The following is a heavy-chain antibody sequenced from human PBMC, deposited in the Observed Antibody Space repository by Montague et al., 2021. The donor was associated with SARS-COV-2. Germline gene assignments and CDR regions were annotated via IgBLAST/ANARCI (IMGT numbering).Heavy chain of an antibody. J-gene: IGHJ4*02. V-gene: IGHV4-61*05. D-gene: IGHD6-6*01. Sequence: SETLSLTCIVSGGSINSSTYYWAWIRQPPGKGLEWIGYIYYSGSTNYNPSLKSRVTISVDTSKNQFSLKLSSVTAADTAVYYCARGREYSSSAGFDYWGQGTLVTVSS. CDR2: IYYSGST. CDR3: ARGREYSSSAGFDY. CDR1: GGSINSSTYY.